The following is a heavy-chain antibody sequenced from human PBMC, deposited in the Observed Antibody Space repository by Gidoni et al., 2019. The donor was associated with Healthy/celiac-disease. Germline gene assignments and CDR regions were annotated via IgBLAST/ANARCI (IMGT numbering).Heavy chain of an antibody. Sequence: QLQLQESGPGLVKPSETLSLTCTVSGGSISSSSYYWGWIRQPPGKGLEWIGSIYYSGSTYYNPSLKSRVTISVDTSKNQFSLKLSSVTAADTAVYYCARQLLRGSGGGLDYWGQGTLVTVSS. CDR1: GGSISSSSYY. CDR3: ARQLLRGSGGGLDY. J-gene: IGHJ4*02. CDR2: IYYSGST. D-gene: IGHD3-10*01. V-gene: IGHV4-39*01.